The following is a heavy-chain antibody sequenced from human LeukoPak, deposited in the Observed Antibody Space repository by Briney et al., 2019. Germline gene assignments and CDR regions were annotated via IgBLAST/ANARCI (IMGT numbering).Heavy chain of an antibody. CDR3: ARMNYVSSGWGAPFDY. J-gene: IGHJ4*02. Sequence: GGSLRLSCAASGFTFSSFSMNWVRQAPGKGLEWVSYIRTGGTNTDYTGSVKGRFTISRDNAKNSLYLQMNSLRAEDTAVYYCARMNYVSSGWGAPFDYWGQGTLVTVSS. CDR1: GFTFSSFS. D-gene: IGHD1-7*01. V-gene: IGHV3-48*04. CDR2: IRTGGTNT.